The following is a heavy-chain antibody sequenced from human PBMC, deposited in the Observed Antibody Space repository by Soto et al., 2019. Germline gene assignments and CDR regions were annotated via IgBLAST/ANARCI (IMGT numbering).Heavy chain of an antibody. Sequence: QVQLVESGGGVVQPGRSLRLSCAASGFTFSSYAVHWVRQAPGKGLKWVAVMSYDGSNKYYADSVKGRFTISRDNSKNTPYLQMNSLRVEDTAVYYCARDRTLFGTGSTYYFDYWGQGTLVAVSS. CDR3: ARDRTLFGTGSTYYFDY. CDR1: GFTFSSYA. J-gene: IGHJ4*02. D-gene: IGHD1-1*01. CDR2: MSYDGSNK. V-gene: IGHV3-30-3*01.